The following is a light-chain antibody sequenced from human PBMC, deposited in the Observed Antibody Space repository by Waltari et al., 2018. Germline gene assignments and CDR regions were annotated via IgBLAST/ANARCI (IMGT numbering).Light chain of an antibody. CDR1: QSVSSY. CDR3: QQRSNWLT. Sequence: EIVLTQSPATLSLSPGERATLSCRASQSVSSYLAWYQQKPGQAPRLLIYDAADRAAGIPAGFRGSGSGTDFTLTISSLEPEDFAGYYCQQRSNWLTFGGGTKVEIK. V-gene: IGKV3-11*01. J-gene: IGKJ4*01. CDR2: DAA.